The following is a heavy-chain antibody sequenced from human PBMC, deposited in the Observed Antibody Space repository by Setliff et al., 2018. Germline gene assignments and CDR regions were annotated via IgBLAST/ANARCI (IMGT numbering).Heavy chain of an antibody. D-gene: IGHD3-3*01. CDR1: GFTFSSYS. Sequence: GGSLRLSCAASGFTFSSYSMNWVRQAPGKGLEWVSYISSSGSTIYYADSVKGRFTISRDNAKNSLYLQMNSLRAEDTAVYYCARQGITIFGVVYRYFQHWGQGTLVTVSS. J-gene: IGHJ1*01. CDR3: ARQGITIFGVVYRYFQH. CDR2: ISSSGSTI. V-gene: IGHV3-48*04.